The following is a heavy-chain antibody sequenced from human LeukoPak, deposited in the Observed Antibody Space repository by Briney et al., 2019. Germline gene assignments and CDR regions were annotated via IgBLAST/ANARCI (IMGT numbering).Heavy chain of an antibody. CDR3: ARAPSYCSSTSCYTHAFDT. CDR1: GGSISSSSYY. D-gene: IGHD2-2*02. V-gene: IGHV4-39*07. Sequence: PSETLSLTCTVSGGSISSSSYYWGWIRQPPGKGLEWIGSIYYSGSTYYNPSLKSRVTISVDTSKNQFSLKLSSVTAADAAVYYCARAPSYCSSTSCYTHAFDTWGQGTMVTVSS. J-gene: IGHJ3*02. CDR2: IYYSGST.